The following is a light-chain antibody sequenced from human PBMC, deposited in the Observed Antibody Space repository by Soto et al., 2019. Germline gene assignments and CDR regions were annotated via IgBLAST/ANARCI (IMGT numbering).Light chain of an antibody. CDR3: CSYAGINTYV. V-gene: IGLV2-11*01. CDR2: DIT. Sequence: QSALTQPRSVSGSPGQSVTISCTGTSSDVGRFEYVSWYQQHPGEAPKVVVYDITKRPSGGPDRFSGSKSGNTAALSISGLQADDEADYYCCSYAGINTYVFGTGTKVTVL. J-gene: IGLJ1*01. CDR1: SSDVGRFEY.